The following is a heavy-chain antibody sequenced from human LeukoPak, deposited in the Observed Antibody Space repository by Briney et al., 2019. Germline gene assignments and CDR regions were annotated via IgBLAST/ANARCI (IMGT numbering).Heavy chain of an antibody. CDR3: ASGYCSSTSCYSLDY. J-gene: IGHJ4*02. D-gene: IGHD2-2*02. V-gene: IGHV1-69*13. Sequence: SVKVSCKASGGTFSSYAISWVRQAPGQGLEWMGGIIPIFGTANYAQKFQGRVTITADESTSTAYMELSSLRSEDTAVYYCASGYCSSTSCYSLDYWGQGTLVTVSS. CDR1: GGTFSSYA. CDR2: IIPIFGTA.